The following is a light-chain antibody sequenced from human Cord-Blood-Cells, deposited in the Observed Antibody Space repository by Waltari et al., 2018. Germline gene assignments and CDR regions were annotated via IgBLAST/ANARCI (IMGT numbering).Light chain of an antibody. CDR3: QSADSSGTYWV. CDR1: ALPKQY. Sequence: SYELTQPPSVSVSPGQTARITCSGDALPKQYAYWYQQKPGQAPVLVIYKGGERPSGIPGRFSGSSSGTTVTLTSSGVQAEDEADYYCQSADSSGTYWVFGGGTKLTVL. CDR2: KGG. V-gene: IGLV3-25*03. J-gene: IGLJ3*02.